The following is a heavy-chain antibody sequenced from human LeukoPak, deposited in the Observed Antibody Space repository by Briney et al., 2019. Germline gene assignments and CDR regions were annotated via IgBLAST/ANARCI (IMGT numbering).Heavy chain of an antibody. V-gene: IGHV1-2*02. CDR2: INPNSGGT. J-gene: IGHJ4*02. CDR1: GYTFTDYY. CDR3: ARSARLRLGELSFYFY. Sequence: EASVKVSCKASGYTFTDYYMHWVRQAPGQGLEWMGWINPNSGGTNYAQKFQGRVTMTRDTSISTAYMELSRLRSDDTAVYYCARSARLRLGELSFYFYWGQGTLVTVSS. D-gene: IGHD3-16*02.